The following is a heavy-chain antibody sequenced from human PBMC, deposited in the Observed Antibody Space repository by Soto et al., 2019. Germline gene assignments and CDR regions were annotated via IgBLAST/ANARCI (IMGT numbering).Heavy chain of an antibody. CDR3: AGTTSHQCYYQDV. Sequence: PSQTLSLTCAISGDSVSSNSAAWNWIRLSPSRGLEWLARTYYRSRWYNDYAVSVRSRITVNPDTSKNQFSLQLTSVTPEDTAVYYCAGTTSHQCYYQDVWGKGTTVTVSS. D-gene: IGHD1-7*01. J-gene: IGHJ6*03. V-gene: IGHV6-1*01. CDR1: GDSVSSNSAA. CDR2: TYYRSRWYN.